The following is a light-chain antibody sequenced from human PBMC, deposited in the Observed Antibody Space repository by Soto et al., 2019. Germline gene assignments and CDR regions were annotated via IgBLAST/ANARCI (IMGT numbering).Light chain of an antibody. CDR3: QQYTDWPLT. J-gene: IGKJ4*01. CDR2: GAS. V-gene: IGKV3-15*01. CDR1: QDVRTY. Sequence: EIVMTQSPATLSVSAGERATLTCRASQDVRTYLAWYQQKRAQAPTLLIYGASTRATGVPARFSGSGSGTEFTLTISSLQSEDFAVYYCQQYTDWPLTFGGGTKVDIK.